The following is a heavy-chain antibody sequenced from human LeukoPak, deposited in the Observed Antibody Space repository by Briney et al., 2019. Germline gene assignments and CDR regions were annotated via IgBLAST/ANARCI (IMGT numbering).Heavy chain of an antibody. CDR3: ARDESVLTGYYSDY. CDR2: IYTRGTT. D-gene: IGHD3-9*01. Sequence: SETLSLTCTVSGGSISRYYWSWIRQSAGKGLEWIGRIYTRGTTKYHPSLKSRATISVDTSKNQFSLNLISVTAADTAVHYCARDESVLTGYYSDYWGQGTLVTVSS. CDR1: GGSISRYY. J-gene: IGHJ4*02. V-gene: IGHV4-4*07.